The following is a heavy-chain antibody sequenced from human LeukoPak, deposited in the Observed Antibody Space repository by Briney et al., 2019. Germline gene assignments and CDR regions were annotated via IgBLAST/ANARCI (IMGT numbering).Heavy chain of an antibody. CDR1: GGSISNYY. Sequence: SETLSLTCTVSGGSISNYYWTWIRQPAGKGLEWVGRIYTSGSTNYNPSLKSRVTMSVDTSKNQFSLKLSSVTAADTAVYYCAREDYYGTNFDYWGQGTLVTVSS. CDR3: AREDYYGTNFDY. D-gene: IGHD3-10*01. J-gene: IGHJ4*02. CDR2: IYTSGST. V-gene: IGHV4-4*07.